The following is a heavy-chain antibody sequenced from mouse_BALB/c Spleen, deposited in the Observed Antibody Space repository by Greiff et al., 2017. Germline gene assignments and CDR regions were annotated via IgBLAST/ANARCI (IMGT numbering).Heavy chain of an antibody. J-gene: IGHJ4*01. D-gene: IGHD2-3*01. CDR3: ATYDGYFDYYAMDY. V-gene: IGHV1-14*01. CDR1: GYTFTSYV. CDR2: INPYNDGT. Sequence: QLQQSGPELVKPGASVKMSCKASGYTFTSYVMHWVKQKPGQGLEWIGYINPYNDGTKYNEKFKGKATLTSDKSSSTAYMELSSLTSEDSAVYYCATYDGYFDYYAMDYWGQGTSVTVSS.